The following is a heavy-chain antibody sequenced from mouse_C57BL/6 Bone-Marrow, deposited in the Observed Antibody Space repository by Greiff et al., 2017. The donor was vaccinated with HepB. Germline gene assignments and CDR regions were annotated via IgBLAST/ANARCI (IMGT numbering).Heavy chain of an antibody. D-gene: IGHD2-4*01. Sequence: EVQLVESGGGLVQPKGSLKLSCAASGFSFNTYAMNWVRQAPGKGLEWVARIRSKSNNYATYYADSVKDRFTISRDDSESMLYLQMNNLKTEDTAMYYCVSHYDYEYYVMDYWGQGTSVTVSS. V-gene: IGHV10-1*01. CDR2: IRSKSNNYAT. CDR3: VSHYDYEYYVMDY. CDR1: GFSFNTYA. J-gene: IGHJ4*01.